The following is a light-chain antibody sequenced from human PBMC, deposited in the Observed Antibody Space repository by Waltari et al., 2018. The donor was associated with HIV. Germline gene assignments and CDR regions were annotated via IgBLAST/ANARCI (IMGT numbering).Light chain of an antibody. J-gene: IGKJ2*01. CDR1: QSLLHSNGINY. Sequence: EILMTQSRPSLTVTPGKPASISCRSSQSLLHSNGINYLDWYLQKPGQSPQLLIYLGSNRASGVPYRFSGGGSGTDVTLKISRVEAEDLGVVYYCMQALQTPYTFGQGTKLELK. V-gene: IGKV2-28*01. CDR2: LGS. CDR3: MQALQTPYT.